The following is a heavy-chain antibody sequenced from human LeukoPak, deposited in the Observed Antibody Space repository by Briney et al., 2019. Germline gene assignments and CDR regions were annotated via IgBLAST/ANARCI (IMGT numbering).Heavy chain of an antibody. V-gene: IGHV4-4*07. CDR3: ARANLGLGLGFDY. D-gene: IGHD7-27*01. J-gene: IGHJ4*02. CDR2: IYTSGIT. CDR1: GSSMNSYS. Sequence: KPSETLSLTCPPPGSSMNSYSWSWIRQPAGKGLEWFGRIYTSGITNYNPSLKRRVTMSIDTSRNQFSLRLSSLTAAGTAVYFFARANLGLGLGFDYWGEGTLVTVSS.